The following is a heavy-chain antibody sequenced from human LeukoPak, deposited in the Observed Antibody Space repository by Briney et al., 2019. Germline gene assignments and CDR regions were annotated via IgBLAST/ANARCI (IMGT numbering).Heavy chain of an antibody. D-gene: IGHD5-12*01. CDR1: GGSISTYY. CDR3: ASGRKYSATSDY. V-gene: IGHV4-59*01. CDR2: ISYSGST. J-gene: IGHJ4*02. Sequence: SETLSLTCTVSGGSISTYYWSWIRQSPGKGLEWIGYISYSGSTNYNPALKSRVTISVDTSKNQFPLKLRSVTAADTAVYYCASGRKYSATSDYWGQGTLVTVSS.